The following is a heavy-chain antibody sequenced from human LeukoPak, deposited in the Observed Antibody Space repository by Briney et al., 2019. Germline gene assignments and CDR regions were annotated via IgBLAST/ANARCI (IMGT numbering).Heavy chain of an antibody. CDR2: IYTSGST. CDR1: GGSISSYY. V-gene: IGHV4-4*07. J-gene: IGHJ5*02. CDR3: AMGRAYSSSWLSWFDP. D-gene: IGHD6-13*01. Sequence: PSETLSLTCTVSGGSISSYYWSWIRQPAGKGLEWIGRIYTSGSTNYNPSLKSRVTMSVDTSKNQFSLKLSSVTAADTAVYYCAMGRAYSSSWLSWFDPWGQETLVTVSS.